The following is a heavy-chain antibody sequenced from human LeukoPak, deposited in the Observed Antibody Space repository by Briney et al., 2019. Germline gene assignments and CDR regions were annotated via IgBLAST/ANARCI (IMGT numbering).Heavy chain of an antibody. V-gene: IGHV4-34*01. J-gene: IGHJ3*02. CDR2: INHSGST. CDR3: ARPTIALLGFDI. D-gene: IGHD5-24*01. CDR1: GGSFSDYY. Sequence: SETLSLTCAVYGGSFSDYYWSWIRQPPGKGLEWIGEINHSGSTNSNPSLKSRVTISIDTSKNQFSLKLRSVTAADTAVYYCARPTIALLGFDIWGRGTMVTVSS.